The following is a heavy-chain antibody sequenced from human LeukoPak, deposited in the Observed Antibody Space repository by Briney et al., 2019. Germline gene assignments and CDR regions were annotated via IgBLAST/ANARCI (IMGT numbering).Heavy chain of an antibody. CDR1: GFTFSSYE. CDR2: ISSSGTLI. V-gene: IGHV3-48*03. CDR3: ARKYCSSTSCLFAY. J-gene: IGHJ4*02. Sequence: GGSLRLSCAASGFTFSSYEMNWVRQAPGKGLEWVSYISSSGTLIYNADSVKGRFTISRDNARNSLYLQMNSLRAEDTAVYYCARKYCSSTSCLFAYWGQGTLVTVSS. D-gene: IGHD2-2*01.